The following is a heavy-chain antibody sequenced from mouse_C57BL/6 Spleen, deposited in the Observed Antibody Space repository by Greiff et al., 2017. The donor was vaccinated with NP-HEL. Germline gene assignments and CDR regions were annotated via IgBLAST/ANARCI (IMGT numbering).Heavy chain of an antibody. CDR2: INTGSGGT. Sequence: VQLQESGAELVRPGTSVKVSCKASGYAFTNYLIEWVKQRPGQGLEWIGVINTGSGGTNYNEKFKGKATLTADKSSSTAYMQLSSLTSEDSAVYFCAREDGNYFDYWGQGTTLTVSS. CDR1: GYAFTNYL. D-gene: IGHD2-1*01. J-gene: IGHJ2*01. V-gene: IGHV1-54*01. CDR3: AREDGNYFDY.